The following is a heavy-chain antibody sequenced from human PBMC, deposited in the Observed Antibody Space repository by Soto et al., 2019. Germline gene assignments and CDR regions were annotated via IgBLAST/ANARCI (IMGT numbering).Heavy chain of an antibody. D-gene: IGHD6-13*01. J-gene: IGHJ4*02. CDR2: ISAGNGNT. CDR1: GYTFTSYG. CDR3: AGKLGRIATDYYFDY. V-gene: IGHV1-18*01. Sequence: ASVKVSCKASGYTFTSYGISWVRQAPGQGLEWMGWISAGNGNTKYSQKFQGRVTMTRDTSTSTAYMELSSLRSEDTAVYYCAGKLGRIATDYYFDYWGQGTLVTVSS.